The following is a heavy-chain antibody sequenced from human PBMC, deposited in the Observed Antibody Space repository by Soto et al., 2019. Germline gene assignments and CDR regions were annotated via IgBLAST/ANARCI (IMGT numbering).Heavy chain of an antibody. V-gene: IGHV5-10-1*01. D-gene: IGHD5-18*01. CDR1: GYSFTSYW. Sequence: GESLKISCKGSGYSFTSYWISWVRQMPGKGLEWMGRIDPSDSYTNYSPSFQGHVTISADKSISTAYLQWSSLKASDSAMCHCARHLRGYSYGNRYYYGMDVWGQGTTVTVYS. J-gene: IGHJ6*02. CDR2: IDPSDSYT. CDR3: ARHLRGYSYGNRYYYGMDV.